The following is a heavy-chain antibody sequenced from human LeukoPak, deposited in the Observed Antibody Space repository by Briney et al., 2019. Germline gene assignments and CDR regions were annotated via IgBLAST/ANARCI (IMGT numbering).Heavy chain of an antibody. CDR3: AKDRSSPPVYYYGMDV. V-gene: IGHV3-48*04. CDR2: ISSSSSTI. CDR1: GFTFSSYS. Sequence: PGGSLRLSCAASGFTFSSYSMNWVRQAPGKGLEWVSYISSSSSTIYYADSVKGRFTISRDNAKNSLYLQMNSLRAEDTALYYCAKDRSSPPVYYYGMDVWGQGTTVTVSS. D-gene: IGHD6-13*01. J-gene: IGHJ6*02.